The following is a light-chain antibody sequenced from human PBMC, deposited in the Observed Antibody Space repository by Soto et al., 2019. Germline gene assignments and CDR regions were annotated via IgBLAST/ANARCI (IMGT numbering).Light chain of an antibody. CDR3: QQRSNWPLT. Sequence: EIVLTQSPATLSFSPGERATLSCRASQSVSGYLAWYQQKPGQAPRLLIYDASNRATGIPARFSGSGSGTDFTLTISGLEPEDFAVYYCQQRSNWPLTFGPGTKVDIK. V-gene: IGKV3-11*01. CDR1: QSVSGY. J-gene: IGKJ3*01. CDR2: DAS.